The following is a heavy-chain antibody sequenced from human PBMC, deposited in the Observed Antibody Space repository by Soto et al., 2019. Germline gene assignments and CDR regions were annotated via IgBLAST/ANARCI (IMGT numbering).Heavy chain of an antibody. J-gene: IGHJ4*02. CDR1: GGSMSSNY. D-gene: IGHD4-4*01. Sequence: SETLSLTCSVSGGSMSSNYWSWIRQSPGKGLEWIGFVYYGGTNYNPSFESRVTMSVDTPKKQFSLELGSVTAADTAVYYCVSYRGAFYFEYWGPGTLVTV. CDR3: VSYRGAFYFEY. V-gene: IGHV4-59*01. CDR2: VYYGGT.